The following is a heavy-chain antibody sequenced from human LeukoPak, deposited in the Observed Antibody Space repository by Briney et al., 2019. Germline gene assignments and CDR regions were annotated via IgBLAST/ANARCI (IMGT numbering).Heavy chain of an antibody. J-gene: IGHJ3*01. V-gene: IGHV3-74*01. Sequence: GGSLRLSCAASGFTFSSHWMHWVRQAPGEGLVWVARVNGPGDWTHYADSVRGRFIISRDHADNTISLQMNNLRAEDTAVYFCAREVFEGQRQSDAFDVWGQGTMVTVSS. CDR2: VNGPGDWT. CDR3: AREVFEGQRQSDAFDV. CDR1: GFTFSSHW. D-gene: IGHD6-25*01.